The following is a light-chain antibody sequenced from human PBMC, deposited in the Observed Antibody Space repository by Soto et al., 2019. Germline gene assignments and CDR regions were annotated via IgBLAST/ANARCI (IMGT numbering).Light chain of an antibody. J-gene: IGKJ1*01. CDR1: QGIRND. V-gene: IGKV1-6*01. Sequence: AIQMTQSPSSLSASAGDRVTITCRASQGIRNDLSWYQQKPGKAPKLLIYDASSLQSGVPSRFSGSGFCTDFTLTISSLQPEDFATYYCLQDDSYPLTFGQGTKVQIK. CDR3: LQDDSYPLT. CDR2: DAS.